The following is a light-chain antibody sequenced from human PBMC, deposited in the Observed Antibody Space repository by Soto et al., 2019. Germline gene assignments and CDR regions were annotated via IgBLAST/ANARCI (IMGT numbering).Light chain of an antibody. Sequence: IQLTQSPSSLSASVGDRVPITCRASQGISSALAWYQQKPGIAPKLLIYTASTLQSGVPSRFSGSGSGTDFTLNISILQPEDFATYYCQQLHNYPLPFGGGTKVEIK. J-gene: IGKJ4*01. CDR3: QQLHNYPLP. CDR2: TAS. CDR1: QGISSA. V-gene: IGKV1-9*01.